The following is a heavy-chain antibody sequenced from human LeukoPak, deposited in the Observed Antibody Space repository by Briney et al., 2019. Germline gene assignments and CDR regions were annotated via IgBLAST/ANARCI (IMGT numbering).Heavy chain of an antibody. D-gene: IGHD1-14*01. CDR3: ARERRGHNRDAFDI. Sequence: ASVKVSCKASGYTFTGYYMHWVRQAPGQGLEWMGWINPNSGGTNYAQKFQGRVTMTRDTSISTAYMELSRLRSDDTAVYYCARERRGHNRDAFDIWGQGTMVTVSS. CDR1: GYTFTGYY. J-gene: IGHJ3*02. CDR2: INPNSGGT. V-gene: IGHV1-2*02.